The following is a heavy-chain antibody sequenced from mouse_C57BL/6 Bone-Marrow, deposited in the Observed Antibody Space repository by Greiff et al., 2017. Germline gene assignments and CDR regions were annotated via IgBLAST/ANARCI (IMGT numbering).Heavy chain of an antibody. J-gene: IGHJ3*01. CDR1: GYTFTSYW. Sequence: QVQLKESGAELVKPGASVKMSCKASGYTFTSYWITWVKQRPGQGLEWIGDIYPGSGSTNYNEKFKSKATLTVDTSSSTAYMQLSSLTSEDSAVYYCARSYDYDFAYWGQGTLVTVSA. V-gene: IGHV1-55*01. D-gene: IGHD2-4*01. CDR3: ARSYDYDFAY. CDR2: IYPGSGST.